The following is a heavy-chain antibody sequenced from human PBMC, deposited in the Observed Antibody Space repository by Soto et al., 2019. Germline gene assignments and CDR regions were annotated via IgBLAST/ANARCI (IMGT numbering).Heavy chain of an antibody. V-gene: IGHV3-23*01. Sequence: EVQLLESGGGLVQPGGSLRLSCAASGFTFNTYGMPWVRQAPGKGLECISGITSSGGNTYYTDSVKGRFTISRDNSKNTLYLQMDSLRGEDTAVYYCAKVEVVAAIRYYFDLWGQGTLVTVSS. CDR3: AKVEVVAAIRYYFDL. J-gene: IGHJ4*02. CDR2: ITSSGGNT. D-gene: IGHD2-15*01. CDR1: GFTFNTYG.